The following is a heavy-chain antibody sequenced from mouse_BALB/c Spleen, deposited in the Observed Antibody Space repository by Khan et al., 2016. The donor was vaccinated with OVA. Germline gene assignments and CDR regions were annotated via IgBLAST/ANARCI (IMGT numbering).Heavy chain of an antibody. CDR1: GYTFTDYA. D-gene: IGHD2-12*01. V-gene: IGHV1S137*01. Sequence: QVRLQQSGTELVRPGVSVKISCKGSGYTFTDYAMHWVKQSHAKSLEWIGVISTYYGDVTYNQKLKGKATMTVEKSSSTADMELARLTSEDSSIYYCARWSGYYSFAYWGQGTLVTVSA. J-gene: IGHJ3*01. CDR2: ISTYYGDV. CDR3: ARWSGYYSFAY.